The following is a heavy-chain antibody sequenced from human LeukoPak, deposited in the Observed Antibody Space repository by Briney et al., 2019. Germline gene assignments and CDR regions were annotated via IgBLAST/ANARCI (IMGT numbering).Heavy chain of an antibody. CDR3: ARDSAATISGAPYNWFDP. D-gene: IGHD5-12*01. Sequence: SVKVSCKASGGTFSSYAISWVRQAPGQGLEWMGGIIPIFGTVNYAQKFQGRVTITADKSTSTAYMELRSLRSDDTAVYYCARDSAATISGAPYNWFDPWGQGTLVTVSS. V-gene: IGHV1-69*06. CDR1: GGTFSSYA. J-gene: IGHJ5*02. CDR2: IIPIFGTV.